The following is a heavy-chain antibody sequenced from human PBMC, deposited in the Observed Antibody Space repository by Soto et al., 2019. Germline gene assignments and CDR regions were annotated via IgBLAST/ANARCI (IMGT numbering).Heavy chain of an antibody. CDR3: AREAAVAGTRGGDYGMDV. CDR2: ISAYNGNT. D-gene: IGHD6-19*01. Sequence: QVQLVQSGAEVKKPGASVKVSCKASGYTFTSYGISWVRQAPGQGLEWMGWISAYNGNTNYAQKLQGRVTMTTDTSKSTAYMELRSLRSDDTAVYYWAREAAVAGTRGGDYGMDVWGQGTTVTVSS. V-gene: IGHV1-18*01. J-gene: IGHJ6*02. CDR1: GYTFTSYG.